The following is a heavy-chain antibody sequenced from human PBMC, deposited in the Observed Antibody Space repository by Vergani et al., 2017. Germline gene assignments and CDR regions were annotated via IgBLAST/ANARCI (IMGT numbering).Heavy chain of an antibody. CDR3: TRDRLDDSYAYFDY. V-gene: IGHV3-23*01. Sequence: EVQLLESGGGLVQPGGSLRLSCAASGFTFSSYAMSWVRQAPGKGLEWVSAISGSGDSTYYADSVKGRFTISRDNSKNTLYLQMNSLRAEDTAVYYCTRDRLDDSYAYFDYWGQGTLVTVSP. D-gene: IGHD3-16*01. J-gene: IGHJ4*02. CDR1: GFTFSSYA. CDR2: ISGSGDST.